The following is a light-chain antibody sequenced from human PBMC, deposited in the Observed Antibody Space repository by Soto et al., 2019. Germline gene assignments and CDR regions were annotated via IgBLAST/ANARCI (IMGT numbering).Light chain of an antibody. CDR1: SSDVGGQNY. Sequence: QSVLTRPPSASVSPGQSVAISCTGTSSDVGGQNYVSWYQQHPGKAPKLIIYAVTERPSGVPDRFSGSKSGNTASLTVSGLQTEDEADYYCSSHAGNNNYVFGTGTKVTVL. J-gene: IGLJ1*01. V-gene: IGLV2-8*01. CDR2: AVT. CDR3: SSHAGNNNYV.